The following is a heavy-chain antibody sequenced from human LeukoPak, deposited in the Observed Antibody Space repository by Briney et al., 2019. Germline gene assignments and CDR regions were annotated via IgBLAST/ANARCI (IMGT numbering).Heavy chain of an antibody. J-gene: IGHJ4*02. CDR3: ARDNAAWHF. D-gene: IGHD2-15*01. Sequence: SETLSLTCAVYGGSFNGYYWSWIRQPPGKGLEWIGEINHSGNTNYNPSLKSRVSISVDKSKKQFSLRLSSVTAADTAVYYCARDNAAWHFWGQGTLVTVSS. CDR1: GGSFNGYY. V-gene: IGHV4-34*01. CDR2: INHSGNT.